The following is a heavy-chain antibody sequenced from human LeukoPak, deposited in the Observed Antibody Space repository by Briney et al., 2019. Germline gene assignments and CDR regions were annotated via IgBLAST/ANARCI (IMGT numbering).Heavy chain of an antibody. J-gene: IGHJ4*02. D-gene: IGHD3-10*01. Sequence: PSETLSLTCAVYGGSFSGYYWSWIRQPPGKGLEWIGEINHSGSTNYNPSLKSRVTISVDTSKNQFSLKLSSVTAADTAVYYCARTPVVTGDGNDYWGQGTLVTVSS. CDR2: INHSGST. CDR3: ARTPVVTGDGNDY. CDR1: GGSFSGYY. V-gene: IGHV4-34*01.